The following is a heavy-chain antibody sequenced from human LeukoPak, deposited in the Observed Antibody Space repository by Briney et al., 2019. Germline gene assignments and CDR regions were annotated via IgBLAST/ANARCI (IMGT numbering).Heavy chain of an antibody. Sequence: GGSLRLSCAASGFTFSTYSMNWVRQAPGKGLEWVSYISSGSGTVYYADSVKGRFTISRDNAKNSLYLQMNSLRAEDTAVYYCARDRDWNSGFDYWGQGTLVTVSS. J-gene: IGHJ4*02. CDR1: GFTFSTYS. V-gene: IGHV3-48*01. CDR2: ISSGSGTV. CDR3: ARDRDWNSGFDY. D-gene: IGHD1-7*01.